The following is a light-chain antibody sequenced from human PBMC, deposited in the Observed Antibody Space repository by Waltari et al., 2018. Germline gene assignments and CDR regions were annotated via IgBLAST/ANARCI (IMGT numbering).Light chain of an antibody. CDR2: GAS. J-gene: IGKJ1*01. V-gene: IGKV3-20*01. Sequence: EIVLTQSPGTLSLSPGERATLSCRASQSVSRTLAWDQQKPGQAPRLLIYGASTRAAGIPDRFSGSGSGTDFSLTISRLEPEDFAVYYCQHYVRLPVTFGQGTKVEIK. CDR1: QSVSRT. CDR3: QHYVRLPVT.